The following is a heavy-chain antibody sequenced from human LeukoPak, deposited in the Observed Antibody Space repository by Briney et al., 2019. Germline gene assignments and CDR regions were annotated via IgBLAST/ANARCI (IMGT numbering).Heavy chain of an antibody. J-gene: IGHJ4*02. CDR3: ARGHTSCALDY. CDR1: GYTFTSYY. Sequence: ASVKVSCKASGYTFTSYYMHWVRQAPGQGGEWMGIINPSGGSTSYAQKFQGRVTMTRDTTTSTVYMELCSLRSEDTAVYYCARGHTSCALDYWGQGTLVTVSS. V-gene: IGHV1-46*01. CDR2: INPSGGST. D-gene: IGHD2-2*01.